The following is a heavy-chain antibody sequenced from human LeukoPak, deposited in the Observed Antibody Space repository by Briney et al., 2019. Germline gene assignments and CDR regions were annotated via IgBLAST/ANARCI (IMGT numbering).Heavy chain of an antibody. CDR1: GGTFSSYA. D-gene: IGHD3-22*01. V-gene: IGHV1-69*06. Sequence: ASVKVSCKASGGTFSSYAISWVRQAPGQGLEWMGGIIPIFGTANYAQKFQGRVTMTEDTSTDTAYMELSSLRSEDTAVYYCASYYYDSSGYYHTIVDYWGQGTLVTVSS. CDR2: IIPIFGTA. CDR3: ASYYYDSSGYYHTIVDY. J-gene: IGHJ4*02.